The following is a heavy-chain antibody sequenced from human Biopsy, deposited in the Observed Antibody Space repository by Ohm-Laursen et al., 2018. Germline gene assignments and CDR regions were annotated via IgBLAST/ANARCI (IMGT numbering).Heavy chain of an antibody. D-gene: IGHD2-15*01. CDR1: GSSLTEFS. CDR2: FDAEDGET. V-gene: IGHV1-24*01. J-gene: IGHJ4*02. Sequence: SVKVSCKVSGSSLTEFSIHWVRKTPGKGPQWMGGFDAEDGETLQSQHFLGRVTMTADTSRDTTFMELSSLTSDDTAVYYCATAPLLVAASFDSWGQGTLVTVSS. CDR3: ATAPLLVAASFDS.